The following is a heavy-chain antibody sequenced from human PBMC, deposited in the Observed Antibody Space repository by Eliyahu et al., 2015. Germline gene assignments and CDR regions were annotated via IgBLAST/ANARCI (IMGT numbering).Heavy chain of an antibody. V-gene: IGHV4-34*01. CDR2: INYXGST. Sequence: QVQLQQWGAGPLKPSXTLXLTCAVYGXSFSGHFWTWIRQPPGKGLEWIGEINYXGSTNYNPSLKSRITMSVDTTKKQFSLKLNSVTAADTAVYFCARDSPYHGSGPFDYWGRGPLVTVSA. D-gene: IGHD3-10*01. J-gene: IGHJ4*02. CDR1: GXSFSGHF. CDR3: ARDSPYHGSGPFDY.